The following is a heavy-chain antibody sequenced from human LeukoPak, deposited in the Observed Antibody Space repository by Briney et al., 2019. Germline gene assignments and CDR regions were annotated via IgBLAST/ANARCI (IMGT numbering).Heavy chain of an antibody. V-gene: IGHV3-21*01. Sequence: GGSLRLSCAASGFTFSSYSMNWVRQAPGKGLEWVSSITSSSSYIYYADSVKGRFTISRDNAKNSLYLQMNSLRAEDTAVYYCAKTRQELWFGENSGQGTLVTVSS. J-gene: IGHJ4*02. CDR1: GFTFSSYS. CDR3: AKTRQELWFGEN. D-gene: IGHD3-10*01. CDR2: ITSSSSYI.